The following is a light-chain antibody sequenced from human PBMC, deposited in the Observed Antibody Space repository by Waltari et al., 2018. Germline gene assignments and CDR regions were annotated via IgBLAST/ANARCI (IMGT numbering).Light chain of an antibody. V-gene: IGLV3-19*01. J-gene: IGLJ2*01. CDR2: GEN. CDR1: SLRIYY. CDR3: NSRDTSGTHVL. Sequence: SSELTQDPDVSVALGQTVRITCQGDSLRIYYASWYQQKPGQAPTLVIYGENNRPSGIPDRVSCSSSGNTAFLTVTGAQAEDEADYYCNSRDTSGTHVLFGGGTKLTVL.